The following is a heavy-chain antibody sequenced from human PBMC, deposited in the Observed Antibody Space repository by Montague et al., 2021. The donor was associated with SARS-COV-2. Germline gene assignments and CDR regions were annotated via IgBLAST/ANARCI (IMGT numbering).Heavy chain of an antibody. CDR1: GFTFSSFT. V-gene: IGHV3-23*01. CDR2: ISGSGGST. D-gene: IGHD4-17*01. Sequence: SLRLSCAASGFTFSSFTMSWVRLAPGKGLEWVSTISGSGGSTWYADSVKGRFTISRDNSKSTLFLQMNSLRAEDTALYYCTGADNYGSWGQGTLVTVSS. J-gene: IGHJ5*02. CDR3: TGADNYGS.